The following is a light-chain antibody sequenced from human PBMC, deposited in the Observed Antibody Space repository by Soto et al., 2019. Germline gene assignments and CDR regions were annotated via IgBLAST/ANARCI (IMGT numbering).Light chain of an antibody. CDR1: QSIRSY. V-gene: IGKV1-39*01. CDR3: QQTSSTPT. J-gene: IGKJ4*01. Sequence: DIQLTQSPSSLSASVGDRVTITCRASQSIRSYLNWYQQKPGKAPKLLIYAASSLQTGVSSRFSGSGSGTDFTLTIINLQPEDFATYYCQQTSSTPTFGGGTKVEIK. CDR2: AAS.